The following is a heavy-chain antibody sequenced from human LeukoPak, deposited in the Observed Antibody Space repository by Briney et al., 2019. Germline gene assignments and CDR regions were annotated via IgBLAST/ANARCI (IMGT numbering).Heavy chain of an antibody. CDR1: GFTFISYA. V-gene: IGHV3-30*01. D-gene: IGHD3-22*01. CDR3: AKGYYYDSSGYGDY. J-gene: IGHJ4*02. Sequence: GTSLRLSCAASGFTFISYAIHWVRQAPGKGLEWVAVISFHGTDTFYADSVKGRFTISRDNSKNTLYLQMNSLRAEDTAVYYCAKGYYYDSSGYGDYWGQGTLVTVSS. CDR2: ISFHGTDT.